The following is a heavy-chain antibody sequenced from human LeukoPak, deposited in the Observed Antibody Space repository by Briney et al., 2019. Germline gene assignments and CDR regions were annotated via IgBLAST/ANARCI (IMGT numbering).Heavy chain of an antibody. CDR2: INHSGST. D-gene: IGHD3-3*01. V-gene: IGHV4-34*01. CDR3: ARGCIDFWSGYYTKGLYFDY. J-gene: IGHJ4*02. CDR1: GGSFSGYY. Sequence: SETLSLTCAVYGGSFSGYYWSWNRQPPGKGLEWIGEINHSGSTNYNPSLKSRVTISVDTSKNQFSLKLSSVTAADTAVYYCARGCIDFWSGYYTKGLYFDYWGQGTLVTVSS.